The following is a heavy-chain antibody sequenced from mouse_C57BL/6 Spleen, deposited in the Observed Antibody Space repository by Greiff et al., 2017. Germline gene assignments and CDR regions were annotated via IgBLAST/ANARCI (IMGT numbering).Heavy chain of an antibody. CDR2: INPNYGTT. J-gene: IGHJ3*01. D-gene: IGHD2-4*01. CDR3: VLYDYEFAY. V-gene: IGHV1-39*01. CDR1: GYSFTDYN. Sequence: EVKLVESGPELVKPGASVKISCKASGYSFTDYNMNWVKQSNGKSLEWIGVINPNYGTTSYNQKFKGKATLTVDQSSSTAYMQLNSLTSEDSAVYYCVLYDYEFAYWGQGTLVTVSA.